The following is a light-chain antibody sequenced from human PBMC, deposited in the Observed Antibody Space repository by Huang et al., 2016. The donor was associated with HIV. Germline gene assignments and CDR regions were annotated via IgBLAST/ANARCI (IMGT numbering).Light chain of an antibody. Sequence: EIVMTQSPATVSVSPGARATLSCRPSQSVNSNLAGYQQKPGQAPRLLIYGASTRASGIPARFSGSGSGTEFTLTISSLQSEDFAVYYCQQYNDWPPMYTFGQGTKLEIK. CDR3: QQYNDWPPMYT. CDR1: QSVNSN. CDR2: GAS. V-gene: IGKV3-15*01. J-gene: IGKJ2*01.